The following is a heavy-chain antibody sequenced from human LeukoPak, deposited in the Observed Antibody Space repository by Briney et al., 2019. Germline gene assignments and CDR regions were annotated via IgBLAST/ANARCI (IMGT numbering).Heavy chain of an antibody. CDR2: IYYSGST. J-gene: IGHJ4*02. D-gene: IGHD3-22*01. Sequence: SETLSLTCTVSGGSISSYYWSWIRQPPGKGLEWIGYIYYSGSTNYNPSLRSRVTISVDTSKNQFSLKLSSVTAAETAVYYCAQSSGYYFDYWGQGTLVTVSS. CDR3: AQSSGYYFDY. CDR1: GGSISSYY. V-gene: IGHV4-59*01.